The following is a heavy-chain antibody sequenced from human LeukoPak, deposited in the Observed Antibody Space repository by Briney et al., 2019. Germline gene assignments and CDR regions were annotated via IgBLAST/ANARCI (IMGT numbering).Heavy chain of an antibody. CDR1: GFTFSDYY. V-gene: IGHV3-11*04. D-gene: IGHD6-19*01. CDR2: ISSSGVCM. CDR3: AIDQEVLGSGWTYHLLDV. Sequence: PGGSLRLSSAASGFTFSDYYMGWIRQAPGRGPARASHISSSGVCMKDADSVQGRFTIARDNAENSLYLQMNNMRDDETALYYCAIDQEVLGSGWTYHLLDVWGKGTRDPVSS. J-gene: IGHJ6*04.